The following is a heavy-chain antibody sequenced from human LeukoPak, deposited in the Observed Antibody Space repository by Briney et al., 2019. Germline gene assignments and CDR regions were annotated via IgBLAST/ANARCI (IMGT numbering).Heavy chain of an antibody. J-gene: IGHJ4*02. Sequence: SETLSLTCTVSGGSISSYYWSWIRQPPGKGLEWIGYIYYSGSTNYNPSLKSRVTISVDTSKNQFSLKLSSVTAADTAVYYCARDPVTGNFDYWGQGTLVTVSS. V-gene: IGHV4-59*01. CDR1: GGSISSYY. CDR3: ARDPVTGNFDY. D-gene: IGHD7-27*01. CDR2: IYYSGST.